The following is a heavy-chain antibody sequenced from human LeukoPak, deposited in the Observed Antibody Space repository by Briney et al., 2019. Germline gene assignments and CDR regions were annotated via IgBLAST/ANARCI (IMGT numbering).Heavy chain of an antibody. CDR1: GFTFRDYT. CDR3: AKGHFGAGHY. D-gene: IGHD3-3*01. V-gene: IGHV3-43*02. CDR2: ITGDGGTT. Sequence: PGGSLRLSCAASGFTFRDYTMHWFRQPPGRGLQWVSLITGDGGTTSYAGSVKGRFTISRDNSKNSLSLHMNSLRNEDTALYYCAKGHFGAGHYWGQGTLVTVSS. J-gene: IGHJ4*02.